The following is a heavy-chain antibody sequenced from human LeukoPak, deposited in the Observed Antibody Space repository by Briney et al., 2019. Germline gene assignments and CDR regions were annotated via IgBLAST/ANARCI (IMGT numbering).Heavy chain of an antibody. J-gene: IGHJ4*02. CDR1: GYTFTSYY. V-gene: IGHV1-46*01. Sequence: ASVKVSCKASGYTFTSYYMHWVRQAPGQGLEWMGIINPSGGSTSYAQKFQGRVTITADKSTSTAYMELSSLRSEDTAVYYCARDMIVAPGDDYWGQGTLVTVSS. CDR2: INPSGGST. CDR3: ARDMIVAPGDDY. D-gene: IGHD3-22*01.